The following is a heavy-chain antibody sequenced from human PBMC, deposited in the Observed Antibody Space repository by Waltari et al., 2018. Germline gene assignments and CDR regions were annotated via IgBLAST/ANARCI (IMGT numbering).Heavy chain of an antibody. CDR1: GFTFSSYS. J-gene: IGHJ4*02. CDR3: ARDSGGWEFTFDY. V-gene: IGHV3-48*01. CDR2: ISSSSSTI. D-gene: IGHD3-10*01. Sequence: EVQLVESGGGLVQPGGSLRLSCAASGFTFSSYSMNWVRQAPGKGLEWVSYISSSSSTIYYADSVKGRFTISRDNAKNSLYLQMNSLRAEDTAVYYCARDSGGWEFTFDYWGQGTLVTVSS.